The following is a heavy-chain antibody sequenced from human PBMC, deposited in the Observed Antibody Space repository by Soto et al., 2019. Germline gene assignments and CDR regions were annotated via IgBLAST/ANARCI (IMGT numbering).Heavy chain of an antibody. Sequence: SVKVSCKASGDVFRSYGINWVRQAPGQGLEWMGGIIPISGTTNYAQKFQGRVAVTADESTDTVYMELSRLRSEDTAVYFCARVRCFNGLCHTADYGMDVWGQGTTVTVSS. CDR2: IIPISGTT. D-gene: IGHD2-8*01. V-gene: IGHV1-69*13. J-gene: IGHJ6*02. CDR1: GDVFRSYG. CDR3: ARVRCFNGLCHTADYGMDV.